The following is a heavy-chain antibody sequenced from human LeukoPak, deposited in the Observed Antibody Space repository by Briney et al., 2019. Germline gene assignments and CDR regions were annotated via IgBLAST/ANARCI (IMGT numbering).Heavy chain of an antibody. D-gene: IGHD5-12*01. CDR3: ARGGWLRIRHYFDY. CDR1: GFTLSSYT. CDR2: ISYDGSDK. J-gene: IGHJ4*02. Sequence: GGSLRLSCAASGFTLSSYTIHWVRQAPGKGLEWVAVISYDGSDKYYADSVKGRFTISRDNSKNTLYLQMDSLRAEDTAFYYCARGGWLRIRHYFDYWGQGTLVTVSS. V-gene: IGHV3-30-3*01.